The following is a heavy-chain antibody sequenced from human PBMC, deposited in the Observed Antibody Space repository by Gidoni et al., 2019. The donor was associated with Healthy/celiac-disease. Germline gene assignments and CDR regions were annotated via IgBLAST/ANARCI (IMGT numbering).Heavy chain of an antibody. CDR3: ARPESPPYYDCWSVYYYYYGIDV. D-gene: IGHD3-3*01. J-gene: IGHJ6*02. CDR1: GGSFSGYY. CDR2: INLSGST. V-gene: IGHV4-34*01. Sequence: QVQLQQWGAGRLKPSETLYLSCAVYGGSFSGYYWSGIRQPPGNGLEGIGEINLSGSTNYHPSPKSRLTISVDTSKNQFSLKLSSVTAADTALYYWARPESPPYYDCWSVYYYYYGIDVWGQGTTVTVSS.